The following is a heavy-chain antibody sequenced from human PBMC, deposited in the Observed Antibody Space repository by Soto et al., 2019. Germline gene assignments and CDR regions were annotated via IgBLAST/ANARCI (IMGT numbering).Heavy chain of an antibody. CDR3: ARVSVLRYFDWLADAFDI. CDR1: GFTFSSYS. J-gene: IGHJ3*02. CDR2: ISSSSSTI. V-gene: IGHV3-48*02. D-gene: IGHD3-9*01. Sequence: EVQLVESGGGLVQPGGSLRLSCAASGFTFSSYSMNWVRQAPGKGLEWVSYISSSSSTIYYADSVKGRFTISRDNAKNSLYLQMNSLREEDTDVYYCARVSVLRYFDWLADAFDIWGQGTMVTVSS.